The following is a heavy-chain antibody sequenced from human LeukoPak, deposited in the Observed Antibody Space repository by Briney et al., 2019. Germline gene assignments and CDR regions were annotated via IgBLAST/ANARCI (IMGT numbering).Heavy chain of an antibody. V-gene: IGHV3-23*01. Sequence: PGGSLRLSCAASGFTFSSAAMTWVPQAPGKGREWVSTITGSDDETYYADSVKGRFTIYRDSYRKTVGLQMNSLRTEDTAIYCCAKGPQLYSGYHPDYWGQGTLVTVSS. CDR3: AKGPQLYSGYHPDY. CDR2: ITGSDDET. J-gene: IGHJ4*02. D-gene: IGHD5-12*01. CDR1: GFTFSSAA.